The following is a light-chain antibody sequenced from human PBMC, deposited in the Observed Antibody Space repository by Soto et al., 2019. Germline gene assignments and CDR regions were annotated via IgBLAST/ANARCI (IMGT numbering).Light chain of an antibody. CDR1: SSNIGNNY. J-gene: IGLJ2*01. CDR3: AAWDDSLSGVV. V-gene: IGLV1-47*01. CDR2: KNN. Sequence: QAVVTQPPSASGTPGQRVTISCSVGSSNIGNNYVYWYQHLPGTAPKLLIYKNNLRPSGVPDRFSGSRSGTSASLAISGLRSEDEADYSCAAWDDSLSGVVFGGGTKLTVL.